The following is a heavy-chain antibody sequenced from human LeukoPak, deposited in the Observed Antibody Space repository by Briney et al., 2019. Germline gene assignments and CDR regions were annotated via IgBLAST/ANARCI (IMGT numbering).Heavy chain of an antibody. CDR1: GFTVSSNY. Sequence: PGGSLRLSCAASGFTVSSNYMSWVRQAPGKGLEWVSVIYSGGSTYYADSVKGRSTISRDNSKNTLYLQMNSLRAEDTAVYYCATTTRRDYYGSGSFDLKYYYYMDVWGKGTTVTVSS. J-gene: IGHJ6*03. CDR2: IYSGGST. D-gene: IGHD3-10*01. V-gene: IGHV3-53*01. CDR3: ATTTRRDYYGSGSFDLKYYYYMDV.